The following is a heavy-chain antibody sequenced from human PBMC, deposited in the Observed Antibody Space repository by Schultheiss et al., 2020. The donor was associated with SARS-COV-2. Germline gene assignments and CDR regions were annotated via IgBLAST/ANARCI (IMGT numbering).Heavy chain of an antibody. CDR1: GFTFSSYG. CDR2: IWYDGSNK. Sequence: GGSLRLSCAASGFTFSSYGMHWVRQAPGKGLEWVAVIWYDGSNKYYADSVKGRFTISRDNSKNTLYLQMNSLRAEDTAVYYCAREGSGMVRGVIPSADFDYWGQGTLVTVSS. CDR3: AREGSGMVRGVIPSADFDY. V-gene: IGHV3-33*01. J-gene: IGHJ4*02. D-gene: IGHD3-10*01.